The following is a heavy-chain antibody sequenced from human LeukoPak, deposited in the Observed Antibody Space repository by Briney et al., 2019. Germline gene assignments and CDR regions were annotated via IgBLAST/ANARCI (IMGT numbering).Heavy chain of an antibody. V-gene: IGHV3-11*04. Sequence: GGSLRLSCAASGFTFSNYCMSWIRQAPGKGLEWVSYISSSGSTIYYADSVKGRFTISRDNAKNSLYLQMNSLRAEDTAVYYCARGYSSSSVPFDYWGQGTLVTVSS. CDR2: ISSSGSTI. J-gene: IGHJ4*02. D-gene: IGHD6-6*01. CDR3: ARGYSSSSVPFDY. CDR1: GFTFSNYC.